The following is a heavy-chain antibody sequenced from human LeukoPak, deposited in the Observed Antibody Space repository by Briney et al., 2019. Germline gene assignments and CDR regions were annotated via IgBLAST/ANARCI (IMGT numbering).Heavy chain of an antibody. V-gene: IGHV4-59*12. CDR1: GGSISSYY. CDR2: IYYSGST. J-gene: IGHJ4*02. Sequence: SETLSLTCTVSGGSISSYYWSWIRQPPGKGLEWIGYIYYSGSTNYNPSLKSRVTISVDTSKNQFSLKLSSVTAADTAVYYCAREDYDILTGYLTYFDYWGQGTLVTVSS. D-gene: IGHD3-9*01. CDR3: AREDYDILTGYLTYFDY.